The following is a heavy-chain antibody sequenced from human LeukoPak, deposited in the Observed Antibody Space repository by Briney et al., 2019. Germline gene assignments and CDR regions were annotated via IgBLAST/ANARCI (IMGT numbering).Heavy chain of an antibody. D-gene: IGHD1-26*01. J-gene: IGHJ4*02. CDR2: ISGSGGST. CDR3: VRDVRLVGANYFDY. CDR1: GFTFSSYA. Sequence: GGSLRLSCAASGFTFSSYAMSWVRQAPGKGLEWVSAISGSGGSTYYADSVKGRFTISRDNAKNSLYLQMNSLRAEDTAVYYCVRDVRLVGANYFDYWGQGTLVTVSS. V-gene: IGHV3-23*01.